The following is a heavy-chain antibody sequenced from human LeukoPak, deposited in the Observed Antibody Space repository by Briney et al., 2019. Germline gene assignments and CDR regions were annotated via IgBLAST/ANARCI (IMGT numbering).Heavy chain of an antibody. V-gene: IGHV4-39*01. CDR1: SGSISSSSYY. CDR2: IYYSGST. CDR3: ARRNGGKAGFGY. Sequence: SETLSLTCTVSSGSISSSSYYWRWIRQPPGKGLEWIGSIYYSGSTYYNRSLKSRVTIYVDTSKNQFSLKLSSVTAAAPAVYYCARRNGGKAGFGYWGQGTLVTGSS. J-gene: IGHJ4*01. D-gene: IGHD2-15*01.